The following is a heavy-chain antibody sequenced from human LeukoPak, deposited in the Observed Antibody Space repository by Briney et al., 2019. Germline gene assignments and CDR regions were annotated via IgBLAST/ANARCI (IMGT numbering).Heavy chain of an antibody. CDR3: ARVGYSSGWRAPDFDY. D-gene: IGHD6-19*01. Sequence: GGSLRLSCTASGFTFSSYDMHWVRQAPGKGLEWVSSISSSSRYIYYADSVKGRFTIPRDNAKNSLYLQMNSLRADDTAVYYCARVGYSSGWRAPDFDYWGQGTLVTVSS. J-gene: IGHJ4*02. CDR2: ISSSSRYI. V-gene: IGHV3-21*01. CDR1: GFTFSSYD.